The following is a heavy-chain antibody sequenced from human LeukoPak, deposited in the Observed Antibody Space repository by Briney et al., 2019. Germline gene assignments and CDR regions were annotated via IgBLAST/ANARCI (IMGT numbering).Heavy chain of an antibody. CDR1: GGSISSYY. D-gene: IGHD3-16*01. V-gene: IGHV4-59*01. CDR2: IYYSGST. Sequence: PSETLSLTCTVSGGSISSYYWSWIRQPPGKGLEWIGYIYYSGSTNYNPSLKSRVTISVDTSKNQFSLNLSSVTAADTAMYYCAREGLAQYYFDFWGQGTLVTVSS. CDR3: AREGLAQYYFDF. J-gene: IGHJ4*02.